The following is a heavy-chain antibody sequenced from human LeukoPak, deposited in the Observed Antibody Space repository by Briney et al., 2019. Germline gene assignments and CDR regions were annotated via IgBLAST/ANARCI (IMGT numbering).Heavy chain of an antibody. D-gene: IGHD2-15*01. CDR2: ISGSGGST. V-gene: IGHV3-23*01. J-gene: IGHJ3*02. Sequence: GGSLRLSCAASGFTFSSNAMSWVRQAPGKRLEWVSAISGSGGSTYYADSVKGRFTISRDNSKNTLYLQMNSLRAEDTAVYYCAKDSGRSGGSLRKGAFDIWGQGTMVTVSS. CDR3: AKDSGRSGGSLRKGAFDI. CDR1: GFTFSSNA.